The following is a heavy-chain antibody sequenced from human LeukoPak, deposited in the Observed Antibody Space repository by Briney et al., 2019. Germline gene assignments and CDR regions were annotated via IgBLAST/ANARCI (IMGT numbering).Heavy chain of an antibody. V-gene: IGHV3-23*01. CDR1: GFTFSSYA. Sequence: GGSLRLSCAASGFTFSSYAMSWVRQAPGQGLEWVSAISGSGGSTYYADSVKGRFTISRDNSKNTLYLQMNSLRAEDTAVYYCANGHALLWFGELPLDYWGQGTLVTVSS. J-gene: IGHJ4*02. CDR3: ANGHALLWFGELPLDY. CDR2: ISGSGGST. D-gene: IGHD3-10*01.